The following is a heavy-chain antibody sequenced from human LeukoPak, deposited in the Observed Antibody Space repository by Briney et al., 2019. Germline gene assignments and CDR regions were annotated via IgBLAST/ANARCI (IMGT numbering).Heavy chain of an antibody. V-gene: IGHV3-23*01. CDR1: GFTFTSYA. Sequence: GGSLRLSCAASGFTFTSYAMSWVRQAPGKGLEWVLAITGSGGYTYYADSVKGRFTISRDNSKNTLYLQMNSLRAEDTAIYYCAKVGVAGGYYWFDPWGQGTLVTVSS. J-gene: IGHJ5*02. CDR3: AKVGVAGGYYWFDP. D-gene: IGHD6-19*01. CDR2: ITGSGGYT.